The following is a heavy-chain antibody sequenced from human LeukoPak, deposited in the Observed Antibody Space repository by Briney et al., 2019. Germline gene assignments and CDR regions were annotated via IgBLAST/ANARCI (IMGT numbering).Heavy chain of an antibody. V-gene: IGHV3-30*18. Sequence: GRSLRLSCAASGFTFSSYGMHWVRQAPGKGLEWVAVISYDGSSKYYADSVKGRFTISRDNSKNTLYLQMNSLRAEDTAVYYCAKVVLLGYFDYWGQGTLVTVSS. CDR2: ISYDGSSK. CDR1: GFTFSSYG. J-gene: IGHJ4*02. D-gene: IGHD7-27*01. CDR3: AKVVLLGYFDY.